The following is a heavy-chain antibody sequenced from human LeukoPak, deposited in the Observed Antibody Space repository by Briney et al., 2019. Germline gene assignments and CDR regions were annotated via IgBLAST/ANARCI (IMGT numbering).Heavy chain of an antibody. CDR1: GASISDTNW. D-gene: IGHD5-12*01. J-gene: IGHJ4*02. V-gene: IGHV4-4*02. Sequence: TSGTLSLTCTISGASISDTNWWTWVRQPPGKGLEWIGEISHNGNTNYSPSLKSRVTMSVDKSKNQFSLRLDSVTAADTAVYYCARDGYSAYDRDLDHWGQGALVTVSS. CDR3: ARDGYSAYDRDLDH. CDR2: ISHNGNT.